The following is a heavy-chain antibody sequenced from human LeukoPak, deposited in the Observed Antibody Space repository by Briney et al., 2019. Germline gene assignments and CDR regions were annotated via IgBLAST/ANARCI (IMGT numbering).Heavy chain of an antibody. V-gene: IGHV3-48*03. Sequence: PGGSLRLSCAASGFTFRNYELNWVRQAPGKGLEWISYISNSGSTIYYADSVRGRFTISRDNARNSLYLQMNSLRAEDTAVYYCARADKAVVPVFDYWGQGTLVTVSS. CDR2: ISNSGSTI. D-gene: IGHD6-19*01. CDR3: ARADKAVVPVFDY. J-gene: IGHJ4*02. CDR1: GFTFRNYE.